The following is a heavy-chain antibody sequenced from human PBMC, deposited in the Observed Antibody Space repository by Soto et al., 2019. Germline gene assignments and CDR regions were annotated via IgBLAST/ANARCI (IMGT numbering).Heavy chain of an antibody. J-gene: IGHJ6*02. Sequence: PXGSLRLSCAASGFTFSSYAMSWVRQAPGKGLDWVSAISGSGGSTYYADSVKGRFTISRDNSKNTLYLQMNSLRAEDTAVYYCAKDKGSWSEEHYHYYYGMDVWGQGTTVTVSS. CDR3: AKDKGSWSEEHYHYYYGMDV. D-gene: IGHD3-10*01. CDR1: GFTFSSYA. V-gene: IGHV3-23*01. CDR2: ISGSGGST.